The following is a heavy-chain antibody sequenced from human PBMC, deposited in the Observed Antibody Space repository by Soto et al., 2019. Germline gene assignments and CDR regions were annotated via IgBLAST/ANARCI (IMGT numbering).Heavy chain of an antibody. V-gene: IGHV3-23*01. CDR2: LSDRGDTT. J-gene: IGHJ4*02. Sequence: PGGSLRLSCSASGFTFSYYAMGWVRQAPGKGLEWVSVLSDRGDTTYYADSVKGRFTISRDNSNNALFLQMSSLRAEDTAIYYWAKDARRTDGRYYFDYWGQGALVTVSS. CDR3: AKDARRTDGRYYFDY. CDR1: GFTFSYYA.